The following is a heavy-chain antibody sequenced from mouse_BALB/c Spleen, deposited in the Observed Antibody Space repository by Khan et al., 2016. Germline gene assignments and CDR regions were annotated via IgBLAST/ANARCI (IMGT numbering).Heavy chain of an antibody. D-gene: IGHD1-1*01. CDR1: GYTFTNFG. Sequence: QIQLVQSGPELKKPGETVKISCKASGYTFTNFGINWVRQAPGKGLEWMDWINTNTGETTYADDFKGRFAFSLETSASTAYLQINNLKNEDTATYFCATGITTVIATRWHYRGQGTTLTVSS. CDR2: INTNTGET. J-gene: IGHJ2*01. V-gene: IGHV9-3-1*01. CDR3: ATGITTVIATRWHY.